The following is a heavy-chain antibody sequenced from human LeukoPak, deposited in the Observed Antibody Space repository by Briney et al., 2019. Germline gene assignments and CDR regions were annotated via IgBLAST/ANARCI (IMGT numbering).Heavy chain of an antibody. D-gene: IGHD4-23*01. CDR1: GYTFTGYY. Sequence: RASVKVSCKASGYTFTGYYMHWVRQAPGQGLEWMGWINPNSGGTNYAQKLQGRVTMTTDTSTSTAYMELRSLRSDDTAVYYCARTTVVAGHPFDPWGQGTLVTVSS. CDR3: ARTTVVAGHPFDP. J-gene: IGHJ5*02. V-gene: IGHV1-2*02. CDR2: INPNSGGT.